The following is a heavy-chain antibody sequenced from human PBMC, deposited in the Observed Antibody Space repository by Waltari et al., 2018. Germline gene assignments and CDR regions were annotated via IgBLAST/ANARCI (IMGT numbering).Heavy chain of an antibody. D-gene: IGHD2-15*01. CDR3: ARARKYRFVVAATSAFDI. Sequence: QVQLQQWGAGLLKPSETLSLTCAVYGGSFSGYYWSWIRQPPGRGLEWIGEINHSGSTNYNPSLKSRVTITGDTSKNQFSLKLSSVTAADTAVYYCARARKYRFVVAATSAFDIWGQGTMVTVSS. V-gene: IGHV4-34*01. J-gene: IGHJ3*02. CDR1: GGSFSGYY. CDR2: INHSGST.